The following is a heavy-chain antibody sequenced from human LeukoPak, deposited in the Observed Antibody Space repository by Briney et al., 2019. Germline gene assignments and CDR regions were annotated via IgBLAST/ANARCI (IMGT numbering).Heavy chain of an antibody. V-gene: IGHV4-39*01. Sequence: PSETLSLTCTVSGGSISSSSYYWGWIRQAPGKGLQWIGSIFYTGSTYYNPSLKSRVTISVDTSKNQFSLKLSSVTAADTAVYYCARQEDSTGWGGGYFDYWGQGTLVTVSS. D-gene: IGHD6-19*01. J-gene: IGHJ4*02. CDR3: ARQEDSTGWGGGYFDY. CDR1: GGSISSSSYY. CDR2: IFYTGST.